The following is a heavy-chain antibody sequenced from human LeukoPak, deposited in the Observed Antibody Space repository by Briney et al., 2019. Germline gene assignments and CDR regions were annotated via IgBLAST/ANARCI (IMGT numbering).Heavy chain of an antibody. Sequence: SVKVSCKASGGTFSSYTISWVRQAPGQGLEWMGRIIPILGIANYAQKFQGRVTITADKSTSTAYMEQSSLRSEDTAVYYCARYTLWDCSSTSCYTGAFDIWGQGTMVTVSS. CDR1: GGTFSSYT. CDR3: ARYTLWDCSSTSCYTGAFDI. V-gene: IGHV1-69*02. CDR2: IIPILGIA. D-gene: IGHD2-2*02. J-gene: IGHJ3*02.